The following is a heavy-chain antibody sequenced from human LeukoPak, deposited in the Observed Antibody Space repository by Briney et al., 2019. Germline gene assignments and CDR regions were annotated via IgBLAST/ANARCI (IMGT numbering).Heavy chain of an antibody. Sequence: GSSVKVSCKASGYTFTSYDINWVRQATGQGLEWMGWMNPNSGNTGYAQKFQGRVTITRNTSISTAYMELSSLRSEDTAVYYCARGDYCSSTSCSNWFDPWGQGTLVTVSS. D-gene: IGHD2-2*01. CDR3: ARGDYCSSTSCSNWFDP. V-gene: IGHV1-8*03. CDR2: MNPNSGNT. CDR1: GYTFTSYD. J-gene: IGHJ5*02.